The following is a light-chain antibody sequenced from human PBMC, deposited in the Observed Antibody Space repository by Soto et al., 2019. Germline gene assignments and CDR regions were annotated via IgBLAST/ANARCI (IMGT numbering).Light chain of an antibody. J-gene: IGKJ1*01. V-gene: IGKV3-20*01. CDR2: GAS. Sequence: EIVLTQSPGTLSLSPGERATLSCRASQSVSSSYLAWYQQKPGQAPRLLMYGASSRATGIPDRFSGSGSGTDFTLTISRLETEDFAVYYCQQYGSSPWTFGQGTNVEIK. CDR3: QQYGSSPWT. CDR1: QSVSSSY.